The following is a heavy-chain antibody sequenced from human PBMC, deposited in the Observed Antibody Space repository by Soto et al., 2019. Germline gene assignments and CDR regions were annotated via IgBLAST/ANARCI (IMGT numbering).Heavy chain of an antibody. CDR1: GFTFSNAL. CDR3: TTDRRYYDSSGLY. CDR2: IKSKTDGGTT. V-gene: IGHV3-15*01. D-gene: IGHD3-22*01. J-gene: IGHJ4*02. Sequence: PGGSLRLSCAASGFTFSNALMSWVGQSPGKGLEWVGRIKSKTDGGTTDFAAPVKGRFTISRDDSKNTLYLQMNSPKTEDTAVYYCTTDRRYYDSSGLYWGQGTLVTVSS.